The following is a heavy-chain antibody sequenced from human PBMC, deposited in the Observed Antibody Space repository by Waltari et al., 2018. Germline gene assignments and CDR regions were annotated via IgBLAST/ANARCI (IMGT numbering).Heavy chain of an antibody. D-gene: IGHD3-3*01. Sequence: VQLVESGGGLVQPGGSLRLSCAASGFTFSSYWMSWVRQAPGKGLEGVANIKQDGSEKYYVDSVKGRFTISRDNAKNSLYLQMNSLRAEDTAVYYCARGGAIFGVVISRWGQGTLVTVSS. CDR1: GFTFSSYW. V-gene: IGHV3-7*01. CDR2: IKQDGSEK. J-gene: IGHJ4*02. CDR3: ARGGAIFGVVISR.